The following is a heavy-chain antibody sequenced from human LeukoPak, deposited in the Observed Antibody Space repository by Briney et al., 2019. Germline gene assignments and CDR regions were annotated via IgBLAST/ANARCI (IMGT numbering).Heavy chain of an antibody. CDR3: ARVSLGSSYMDV. D-gene: IGHD3-16*01. CDR1: GFTFSSYE. CDR2: ISSSGSTI. Sequence: GSLRLSCAASGFTFSSYEMNWVRQAPGKGLEWVSYISSSGSTIYYADSVKGRFTISRDNARNSLYLQMNSLRAEDTAVYYCARVSLGSSYMDVWGKGTTVTVSS. J-gene: IGHJ6*03. V-gene: IGHV3-48*03.